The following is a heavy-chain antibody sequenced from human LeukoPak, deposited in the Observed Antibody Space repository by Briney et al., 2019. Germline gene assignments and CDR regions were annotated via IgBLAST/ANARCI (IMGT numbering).Heavy chain of an antibody. CDR1: GFTFSTYA. Sequence: GGSLRLSCAASGFTFSTYAMSWVRQAPGKGLEWVSVISGSDGTTYYADSVKGRFTISRDNSKNTLYLQMNSLRPEDRAVYYCAKALQGRVWGSYSHAFHIWGQGTMVTVSS. V-gene: IGHV3-23*01. CDR2: ISGSDGTT. J-gene: IGHJ3*02. CDR3: AKALQGRVWGSYSHAFHI. D-gene: IGHD3-16*01.